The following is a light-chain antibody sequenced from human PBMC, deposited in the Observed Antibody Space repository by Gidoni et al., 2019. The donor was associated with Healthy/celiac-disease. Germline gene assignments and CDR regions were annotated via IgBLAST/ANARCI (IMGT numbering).Light chain of an antibody. CDR3: SSYTSSSTPYV. V-gene: IGLV2-14*03. J-gene: IGLJ1*01. CDR1: SRDVGGYNY. CDR2: DVS. Sequence: QSALPQPPYVSGSPGQPITISCTGTSRDVGGYNYFSWYQQHPGKAPKLMIDDVSNRPSGVSNRFSGSKSGNTASLTISGLQAEDEADYYCSSYTSSSTPYVFGTGTKLTVL.